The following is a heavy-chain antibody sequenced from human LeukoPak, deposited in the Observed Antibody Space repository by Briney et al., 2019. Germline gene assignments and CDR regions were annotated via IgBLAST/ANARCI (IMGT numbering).Heavy chain of an antibody. J-gene: IGHJ5*02. Sequence: GRSLRLSCAASGFTFDDYAMHWVRQAPGKGLEWVSGISWNSGSIGHADSVKGRFTISRDNAKNSLYLQMNSLRAEDTALYYCAQTHSSSWYRSSWFDPWGQGTLVTVSS. D-gene: IGHD6-13*01. CDR3: AQTHSSSWYRSSWFDP. CDR2: ISWNSGSI. V-gene: IGHV3-9*01. CDR1: GFTFDDYA.